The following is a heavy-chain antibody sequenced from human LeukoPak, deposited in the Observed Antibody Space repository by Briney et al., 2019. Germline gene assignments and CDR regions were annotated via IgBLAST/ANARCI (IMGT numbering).Heavy chain of an antibody. CDR3: AKIHATGWYDWFFDL. J-gene: IGHJ2*01. D-gene: IGHD6-19*01. Sequence: PGGSLRLSCAASGFSFSNYAMHWVRHAPGKGLGWVAVISKDGGNTHYADSVKGRFTVSRDDSKNTLYLQMNSVRSDDTAVYHCAKIHATGWYDWFFDLWGRGSQVTVSS. CDR1: GFSFSNYA. V-gene: IGHV3-30-3*02. CDR2: ISKDGGNT.